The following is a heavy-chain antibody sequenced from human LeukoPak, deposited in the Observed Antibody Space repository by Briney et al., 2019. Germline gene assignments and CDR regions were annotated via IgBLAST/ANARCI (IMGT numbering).Heavy chain of an antibody. J-gene: IGHJ6*03. CDR3: GRSASTFDFWSGRYYHYMDV. V-gene: IGHV1-69*13. Sequence: SVKVSCKASGGTFSSYAISWVRQAPGQGLEWMGGIIPIFGTANYAQKFQGRVTITADESTSTAYMELSSLRSEDTAVYYCGRSASTFDFWSGRYYHYMDVWGKGTTVTVSS. D-gene: IGHD3-3*01. CDR1: GGTFSSYA. CDR2: IIPIFGTA.